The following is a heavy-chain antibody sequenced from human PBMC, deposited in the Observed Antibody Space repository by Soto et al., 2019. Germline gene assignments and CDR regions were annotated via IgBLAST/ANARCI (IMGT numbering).Heavy chain of an antibody. CDR2: IYSGGST. V-gene: IGHV3-66*01. CDR3: ARASGWDTSFDY. D-gene: IGHD6-19*01. CDR1: GFTVISNC. J-gene: IGHJ4*02. Sequence: GGSLRLSCAASGFTVISNCMSWVRRAPGKGLGWVSVIYSGGSTYYADSVKGRFTISRDNSKNTLYLQMNSLRAEDTAVYYCARASGWDTSFDYWGQGTLVTAPQ.